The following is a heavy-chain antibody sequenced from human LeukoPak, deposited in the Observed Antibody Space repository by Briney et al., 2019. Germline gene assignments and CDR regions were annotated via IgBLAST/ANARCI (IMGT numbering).Heavy chain of an antibody. CDR3: AKRSYYDSSGYYYFDY. CDR1: GGTFSSYA. Sequence: PVKVSCKASGGTFSSYAISWVRQAPGQGLEWMGGIIPIFGTANYAQKFQGRVTITADESTSTAYMELSSLRSEDTAVYYCAKRSYYDSSGYYYFDYWGQGTLVTVSS. V-gene: IGHV1-69*13. D-gene: IGHD3-22*01. J-gene: IGHJ4*02. CDR2: IIPIFGTA.